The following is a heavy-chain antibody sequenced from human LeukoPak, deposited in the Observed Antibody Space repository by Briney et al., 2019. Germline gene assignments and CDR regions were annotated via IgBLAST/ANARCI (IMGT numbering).Heavy chain of an antibody. CDR3: ARDRPKAETDY. CDR1: GYSISSGYY. J-gene: IGHJ4*02. CDR2: IYHSGST. Sequence: SETLSLTCTVSGYSISSGYYWGWIRPPPGKGLEWIGSIYHSGSTYYNPSLKSRVTIPVDTSKNQFSLKLSSVTAADTAVYYCARDRPKAETDYWGQGTLVTVSS. D-gene: IGHD6-25*01. V-gene: IGHV4-38-2*02.